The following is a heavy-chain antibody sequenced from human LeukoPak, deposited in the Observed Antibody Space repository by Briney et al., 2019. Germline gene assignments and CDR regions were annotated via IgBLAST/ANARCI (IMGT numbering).Heavy chain of an antibody. J-gene: IGHJ4*02. Sequence: GGSLRLSCVVSGFTFSKYWMHWVRQAPGKGLVWVSRISDDGSSISYADSVKGRFTISRDNSKSTVYLQMNSLRADDTAVYYCAKERQTGDYFTSDFWGQGTLVTVSS. CDR3: AKERQTGDYFTSDF. D-gene: IGHD4-17*01. CDR2: ISDDGSSI. V-gene: IGHV3-74*01. CDR1: GFTFSKYW.